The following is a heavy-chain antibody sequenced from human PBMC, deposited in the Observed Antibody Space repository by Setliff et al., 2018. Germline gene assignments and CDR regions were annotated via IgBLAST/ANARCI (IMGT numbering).Heavy chain of an antibody. V-gene: IGHV4-59*12. Sequence: SETLSLTCNVSGVSISSYYWSWIRQPPGKGLEWIGSIYHSGSSYYNPSRRSRVTISVDTSKNQFSLILRPVTAADTAVYYCARGRMRGSCSGPSCTYDPFDIWGQGTPVTVSS. CDR3: ARGRMRGSCSGPSCTYDPFDI. J-gene: IGHJ3*02. CDR1: GVSISSYY. D-gene: IGHD2-2*01. CDR2: IYHSGSS.